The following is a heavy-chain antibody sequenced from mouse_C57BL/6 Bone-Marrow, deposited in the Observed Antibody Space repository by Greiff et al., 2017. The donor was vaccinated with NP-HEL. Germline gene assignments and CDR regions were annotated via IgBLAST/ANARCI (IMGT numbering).Heavy chain of an antibody. CDR1: GFNIKDDY. D-gene: IGHD2-1*01. Sequence: EVQLKESGAELVRPGASVKLSCTASGFNIKDDYMHWVKQRPEQGLEWIGWIDPENGDTEYASKFQGKATITADTSSNTAYLQLSSLTSEDTAVDYCTTLCLLVDYWGQGTTLTVSS. CDR3: TTLCLLVDY. J-gene: IGHJ2*01. CDR2: IDPENGDT. V-gene: IGHV14-4*01.